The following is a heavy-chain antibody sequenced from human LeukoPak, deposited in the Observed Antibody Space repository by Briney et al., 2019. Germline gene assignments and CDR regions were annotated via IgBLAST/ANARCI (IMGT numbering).Heavy chain of an antibody. CDR1: GYTFTSYG. Sequence: GASVKVSCKASGYTFTSYGITWVRQAPGQGLEWMGWISVYSGNTDYAQKLQGRVTMTTDTSTSTAYMELRTLRSDDTAVYYCARGYCSGGSCYRLDYWGQGTLVTVSS. V-gene: IGHV1-18*04. CDR3: ARGYCSGGSCYRLDY. J-gene: IGHJ4*02. D-gene: IGHD2-15*01. CDR2: ISVYSGNT.